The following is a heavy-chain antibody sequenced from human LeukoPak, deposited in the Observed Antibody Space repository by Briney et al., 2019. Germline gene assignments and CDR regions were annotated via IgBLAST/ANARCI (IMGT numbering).Heavy chain of an antibody. J-gene: IGHJ5*02. CDR1: GGSISSGGYY. CDR3: ARYVLRGHWFDP. CDR2: IYYSGST. Sequence: SETLSLTCTVSGGSISSGGYYWSWIRQHPGKGLEWIGYIYYSGSTYYNPSLKSRVTISVDTSKNQFSLKLSSVTAADTAVYYCARYVLRGHWFDPWGQGTLVTVSS. D-gene: IGHD3-10*02. V-gene: IGHV4-31*03.